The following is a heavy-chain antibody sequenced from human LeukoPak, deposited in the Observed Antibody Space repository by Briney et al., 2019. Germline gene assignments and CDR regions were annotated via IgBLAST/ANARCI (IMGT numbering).Heavy chain of an antibody. CDR2: ISAGGSYT. J-gene: IGHJ2*01. CDR1: GFTFSTYA. D-gene: IGHD2-2*01. Sequence: GGSPRLSCAASGFTFSTYAMSWVRQAPGKGLEWVSGISAGGSYTYFADSVKGRFTISRDNSKNTLYLQMDSLRGDDTAVYYCAKDAYCSSTTCSPLYWYFDLWGRGTLVTVSS. CDR3: AKDAYCSSTTCSPLYWYFDL. V-gene: IGHV3-23*01.